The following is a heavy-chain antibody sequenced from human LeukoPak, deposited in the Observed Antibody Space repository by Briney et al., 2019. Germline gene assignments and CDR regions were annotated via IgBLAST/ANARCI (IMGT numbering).Heavy chain of an antibody. D-gene: IGHD3-22*01. V-gene: IGHV3-30*18. J-gene: IGHJ4*02. CDR2: ISYDGSNK. Sequence: GGSLRLSCAASGFTFSSYGMPWVRQAPGKGLEWVAVISYDGSNKYYADSVKGRFTISRDNSKNTLYLQMNSLRAEDTAVYYXXKDYYDSSGYPDYWGQGTLVTVSS. CDR1: GFTFSSYG. CDR3: XKDYYDSSGYPDY.